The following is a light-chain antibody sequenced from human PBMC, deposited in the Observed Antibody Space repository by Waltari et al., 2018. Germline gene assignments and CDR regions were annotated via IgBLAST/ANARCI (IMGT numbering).Light chain of an antibody. J-gene: IGLJ3*02. CDR3: LLFDSGVGV. CDR2: DTA. CDR1: TVTVTSGHY. V-gene: IGLV7-46*01. Sequence: QAVVTQEPSLTVSPGGTVTLTCGSSTVTVTSGHYPYWFQQKPGQAPRTLIHDTANKHSWAPARFSGSLLGGKAALTLSGAQPEDEAEYYCLLFDSGVGVFGGGTKLTVL.